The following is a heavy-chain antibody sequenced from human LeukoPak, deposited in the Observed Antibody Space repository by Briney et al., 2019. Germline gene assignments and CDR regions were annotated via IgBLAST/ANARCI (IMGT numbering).Heavy chain of an antibody. CDR1: GYTFTSYG. V-gene: IGHV1-18*01. J-gene: IGHJ4*02. D-gene: IGHD3-22*01. CDR3: AAYYYDSSGQSVD. Sequence: ASVKVSCKASGYTFTSYGISWVRQAPGQGLEWMGWISAYNGNTNYAQKLQGRVTMTEDTSTDTAYMELSSLRSEDTAVYYCAAYYYDSSGQSVDWGQGTLVTVSS. CDR2: ISAYNGNT.